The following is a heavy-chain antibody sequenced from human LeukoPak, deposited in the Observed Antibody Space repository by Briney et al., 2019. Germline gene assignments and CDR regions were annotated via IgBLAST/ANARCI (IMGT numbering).Heavy chain of an antibody. Sequence: SETLSITCAVYGGSFSGYYSSWIRQPPGKGLEWIGEINHSGSTNYNPSLKSRVTISVDTSKNQFSLKLSSVTAADTAVYYCARGLFINYDYVWGSYRRSYFDYWGQGTLVTVSS. J-gene: IGHJ4*02. CDR2: INHSGST. V-gene: IGHV4-34*01. D-gene: IGHD3-16*02. CDR1: GGSFSGYY. CDR3: ARGLFINYDYVWGSYRRSYFDY.